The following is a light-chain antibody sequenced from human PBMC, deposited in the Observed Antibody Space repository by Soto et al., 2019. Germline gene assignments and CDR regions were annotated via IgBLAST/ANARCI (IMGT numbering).Light chain of an antibody. CDR2: GAS. Sequence: EIVLTQSPGTLSLSPGERTTLSCRASQSVSSRFLAWYQQKPGQDPKVLIYGASTRATGIPDRFSGSGSGTDFTLTISRLEPEDFAVYYCQQYESSRTFGQGTKVE. V-gene: IGKV3-20*01. CDR3: QQYESSRT. J-gene: IGKJ1*01. CDR1: QSVSSRF.